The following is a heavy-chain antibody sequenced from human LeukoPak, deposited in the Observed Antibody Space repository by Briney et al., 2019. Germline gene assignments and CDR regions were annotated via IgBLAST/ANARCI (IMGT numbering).Heavy chain of an antibody. V-gene: IGHV3-73*01. CDR3: TRRTYYYDSSGSPTEYFQH. CDR2: IRSKANSYAT. J-gene: IGHJ1*01. CDR1: GFTFSGSA. D-gene: IGHD3-22*01. Sequence: GGSLKLSCAASGFTFSGSAMHWGRQASGKGLEWVGRIRSKANSYATAYAASVKGRFTISRDDSKNTAYLQMNSLKTEDTAVYYCTRRTYYYDSSGSPTEYFQHWGQGTLVTVSS.